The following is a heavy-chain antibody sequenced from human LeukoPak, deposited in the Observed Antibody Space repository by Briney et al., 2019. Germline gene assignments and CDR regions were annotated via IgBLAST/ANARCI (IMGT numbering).Heavy chain of an antibody. D-gene: IGHD6-19*01. J-gene: IGHJ4*02. V-gene: IGHV4-4*02. CDR3: ARDGFDGSGWPFDY. Sequence: PSGTLSLTCAVSGGSISSSNWWSWVRQPPGKGLEWIGEIYHSGSTYYNPSLKSRVTISVDTSKNQFSLKLSSVTAADTAVYYCARDGFDGSGWPFDYWGQGTLVTVSS. CDR2: IYHSGST. CDR1: GGSISSSNW.